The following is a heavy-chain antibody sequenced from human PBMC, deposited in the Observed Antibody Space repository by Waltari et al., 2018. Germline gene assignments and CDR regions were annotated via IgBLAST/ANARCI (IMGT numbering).Heavy chain of an antibody. D-gene: IGHD4-17*01. V-gene: IGHV3-30*18. CDR1: GFTFSSYG. CDR2: ISYDGSNK. J-gene: IGHJ4*02. CDR3: AKGPMTKGHYFDY. Sequence: QVQLVESGGGVVQPGRSLRLSCAASGFTFSSYGMHWVRRAPGKGLEWVAVISYDGSNKDKADSVKGRFTISRDNSKNTLYLQMNSLRAEDTAVYYCAKGPMTKGHYFDYWGQGTLVTVSS.